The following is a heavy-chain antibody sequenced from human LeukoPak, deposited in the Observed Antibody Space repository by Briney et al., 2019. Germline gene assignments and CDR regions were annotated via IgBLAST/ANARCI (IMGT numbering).Heavy chain of an antibody. CDR1: GFTFSSYW. CDR2: IHEDGSDK. J-gene: IGHJ3*02. V-gene: IGHV3-7*05. Sequence: GGSLRLSCVVSGFTFSSYWMNWVRQAPGKGLEWVANIHEDGSDKYYVDSVKGRFTISRDNAKNSLYLQMNSLRAEDTALYYCARTLRLRTPRAFDIWGRGTVVTVSS. D-gene: IGHD6-25*01. CDR3: ARTLRLRTPRAFDI.